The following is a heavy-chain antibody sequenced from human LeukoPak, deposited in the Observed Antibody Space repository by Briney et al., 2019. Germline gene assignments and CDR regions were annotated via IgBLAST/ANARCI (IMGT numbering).Heavy chain of an antibody. V-gene: IGHV3-23*01. J-gene: IGHJ4*02. CDR1: GFTFSSYA. D-gene: IGHD3-22*01. Sequence: GGSLRLSCAASGFTFSSYAMSWVRQAPGKGLEWVSAISGSGGSTYYADSVKGRFTISRDNSKNTLYLQMNSLRAEDTAVYYCAKDNLYYYDSSGSPSDYWGQGTLVTLSS. CDR2: ISGSGGST. CDR3: AKDNLYYYDSSGSPSDY.